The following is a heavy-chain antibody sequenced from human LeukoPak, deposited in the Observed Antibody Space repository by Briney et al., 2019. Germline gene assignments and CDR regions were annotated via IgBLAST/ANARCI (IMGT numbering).Heavy chain of an antibody. CDR1: GGSISDYY. CDR2: SSGSN. CDR3: ARYSMGYSYGYGGFDP. Sequence: SETLSLTCTVSGGSISDYYWSWIRQPAGKGLEWIGRSSGSNTYNPSLKSRVTMSVDTSKNQFSLKLSSVTAADTAVYYCARYSMGYSYGYGGFDPWGQGTLVTVSS. V-gene: IGHV4-4*07. D-gene: IGHD5-18*01. J-gene: IGHJ5*02.